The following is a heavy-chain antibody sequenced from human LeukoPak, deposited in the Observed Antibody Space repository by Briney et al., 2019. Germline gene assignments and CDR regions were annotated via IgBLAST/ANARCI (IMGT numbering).Heavy chain of an antibody. CDR2: ISGSGGSI. CDR1: GFTFSSYA. D-gene: IGHD3-10*01. Sequence: GGSLRLSCAASGFTFSSYAMSWVRQAPGKGLEWVSFISGSGGSIYYADSVKGRFTISRDNSRNTLYLQMNSLRPEDTAVYYCAKEEMSGSSGSFDYWGQGTLVTVSS. J-gene: IGHJ4*02. V-gene: IGHV3-23*01. CDR3: AKEEMSGSSGSFDY.